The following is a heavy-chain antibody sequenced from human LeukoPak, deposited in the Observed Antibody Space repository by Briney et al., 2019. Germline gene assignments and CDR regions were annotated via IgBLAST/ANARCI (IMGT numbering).Heavy chain of an antibody. J-gene: IGHJ4*02. D-gene: IGHD3-10*01. CDR3: ACSMVRGVPGDY. CDR2: IYYSGST. V-gene: IGHV4-59*08. CDR1: GGSISSYY. Sequence: SETLSLTCTVSGGSISSYYWGWIRQPPGKGLEWIGYIYYSGSTNYNPSLKSRVTISVDTSKNQFSLKLSSVTAADTAVYYCACSMVRGVPGDYWGQGTLVTVSS.